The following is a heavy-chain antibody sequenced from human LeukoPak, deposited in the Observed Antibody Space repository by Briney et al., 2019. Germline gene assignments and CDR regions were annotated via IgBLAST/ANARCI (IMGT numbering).Heavy chain of an antibody. J-gene: IGHJ6*02. V-gene: IGHV1-2*02. CDR1: GYTFTAHY. CDR2: INPNSGVT. D-gene: IGHD3-3*01. CDR3: ARDTGYYDFCQYTMDV. Sequence: GSVKASCKASGYTFTAHYMHWVRQAPGQGLEWMGWINPNSGVTNYAQEFQGRVTITRDTSISTAYIELSRLRFDDTAVYYCARDTGYYDFCQYTMDVWGPGTTVTVSS.